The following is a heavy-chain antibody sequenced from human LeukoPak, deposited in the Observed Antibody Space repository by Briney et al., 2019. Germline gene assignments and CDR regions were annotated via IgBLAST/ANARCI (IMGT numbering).Heavy chain of an antibody. CDR2: INHSGST. V-gene: IGHV4-34*01. J-gene: IGHJ4*02. CDR3: ARGVGRITLIIALDF. D-gene: IGHD3-22*01. CDR1: GGSFSGYY. Sequence: PSETLSLTCGVYGGSFSGYYWNWIRQPPGKGLEWIGEINHSGSTNYNPSLKSRATISVDTSKNQFSLKLSSVTAADTAVYYCARGVGRITLIIALDFWGQGTLVTVSS.